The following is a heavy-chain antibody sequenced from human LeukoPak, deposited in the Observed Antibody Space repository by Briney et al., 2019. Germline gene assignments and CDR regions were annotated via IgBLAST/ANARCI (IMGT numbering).Heavy chain of an antibody. Sequence: ASVKVSCKASGYTFTSYAMNWVRQAPGQGLEWMGWINTNTGNPTYAQGFTGRFVFSLDTPVSTAYLQISSLKAEDTAVYYCARDPYYYDSSGILARRWAFDIWGQGTMVTVSS. CDR2: INTNTGNP. V-gene: IGHV7-4-1*02. CDR3: ARDPYYYDSSGILARRWAFDI. J-gene: IGHJ3*02. CDR1: GYTFTSYA. D-gene: IGHD3-22*01.